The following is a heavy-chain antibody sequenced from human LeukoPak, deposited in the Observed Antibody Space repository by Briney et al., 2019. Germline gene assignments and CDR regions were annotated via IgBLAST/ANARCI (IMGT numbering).Heavy chain of an antibody. CDR2: IISTGSYI. CDR1: GFPFGSYT. D-gene: IGHD6-13*01. Sequence: GSLRLSCAASGFPFGSYTMNWVRPAPGKGLEWVSSIISTGSYIYYADSVKGRFTISRDNAKNSLYLQMNSLRAEDTAVYYCARERGIAAAGSEHYYYYGMDVWGQGTTVTVSS. V-gene: IGHV3-21*04. J-gene: IGHJ6*02. CDR3: ARERGIAAAGSEHYYYYGMDV.